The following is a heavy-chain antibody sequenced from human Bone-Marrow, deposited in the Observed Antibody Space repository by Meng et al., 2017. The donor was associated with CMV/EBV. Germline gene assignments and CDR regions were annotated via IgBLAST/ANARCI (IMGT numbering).Heavy chain of an antibody. D-gene: IGHD3-22*01. J-gene: IGHJ4*02. Sequence: SVKVSCKASGGTFSSYAISWVRQAPGQGLEWMGGIIPIFGTANYAQKFQGRVTITTDESTSTAYMELSSLRSEDTAVYYCARDPYYYDSSTDWVQGTLVTVSS. CDR1: GGTFSSYA. V-gene: IGHV1-69*05. CDR3: ARDPYYYDSSTD. CDR2: IIPIFGTA.